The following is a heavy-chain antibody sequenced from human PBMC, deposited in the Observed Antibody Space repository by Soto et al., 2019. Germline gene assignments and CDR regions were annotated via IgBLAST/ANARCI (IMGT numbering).Heavy chain of an antibody. V-gene: IGHV1-8*01. CDR2: MNPNSGNT. CDR1: GYTFTSYD. CDR3: ARAGHSSSWFNY. J-gene: IGHJ4*02. Sequence: QVQLVQSGAEVKKPGASVKVSCKASGYTFTSYDINWVRQATGQGLEWLGWMNPNSGNTGYAQRFQGRVTMTRDTSISTAYMDLSSLRSEDTAVYYCARAGHSSSWFNYWGQGTLVTVSS. D-gene: IGHD6-13*01.